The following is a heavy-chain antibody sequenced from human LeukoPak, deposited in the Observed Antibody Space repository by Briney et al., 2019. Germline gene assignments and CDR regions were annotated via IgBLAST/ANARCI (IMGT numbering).Heavy chain of an antibody. Sequence: GGSLRLSCAASGFTVDSNYLSWVRQAPGKGLEWVSTIYTGGNTYYAASVKGRFTISRDFSKNTVFLHMNSLRAEGTAMYYCARGDDSGYYDYFDYWGQGALVTVSS. J-gene: IGHJ4*02. CDR3: ARGDDSGYYDYFDY. D-gene: IGHD3-22*01. CDR2: IYTGGNT. CDR1: GFTVDSNY. V-gene: IGHV3-53*01.